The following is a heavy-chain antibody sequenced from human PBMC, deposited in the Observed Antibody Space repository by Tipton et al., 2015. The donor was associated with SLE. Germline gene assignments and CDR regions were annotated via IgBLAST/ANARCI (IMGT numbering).Heavy chain of an antibody. CDR1: GITFSSHA. V-gene: IGHV3-30*04. CDR3: AKDQSSYYYYMDV. D-gene: IGHD6-6*01. Sequence: SLRLSCAASGITFSSHAMSWVRQAPGKGLEWVALISNDAGHIYYADSVRGRFTISRDNSMNTLYLQLNSARVEDTAVYYCAKDQSSYYYYMDVWGKGTTVTVSS. CDR2: ISNDAGHI. J-gene: IGHJ6*03.